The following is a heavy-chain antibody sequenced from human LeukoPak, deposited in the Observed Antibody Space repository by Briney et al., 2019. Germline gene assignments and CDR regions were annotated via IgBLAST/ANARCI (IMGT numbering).Heavy chain of an antibody. J-gene: IGHJ4*02. CDR3: ARMSYYDPAGVFDY. CDR2: IYHSGST. D-gene: IGHD3-22*01. CDR1: GGSISSGGYY. Sequence: SETLSLTCTVSGGSISSGGYYWSWIRQPPGKGLEWIGYIYHSGSTYYNPSLKSRVTISVGRSKNQFSLKLSSVTAADTAVYYCARMSYYDPAGVFDYWGQGTLVTVSS. V-gene: IGHV4-30-2*01.